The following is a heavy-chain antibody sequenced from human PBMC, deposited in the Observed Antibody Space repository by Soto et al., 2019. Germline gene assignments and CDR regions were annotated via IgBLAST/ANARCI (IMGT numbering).Heavy chain of an antibody. CDR3: AKDLSPDNDYIWGSYRYTGLWAFDI. V-gene: IGHV3-30*18. Sequence: GGSLRLSCAASGFTFSSYGMHWVRQAPGKGLEWVAVISYDGSNKYYADSVKGRFTISRDNSKNTLYLQMNSLRAEDTAVYYCAKDLSPDNDYIWGSYRYTGLWAFDIWGQGTMVTVSS. CDR1: GFTFSSYG. CDR2: ISYDGSNK. D-gene: IGHD3-16*02. J-gene: IGHJ3*02.